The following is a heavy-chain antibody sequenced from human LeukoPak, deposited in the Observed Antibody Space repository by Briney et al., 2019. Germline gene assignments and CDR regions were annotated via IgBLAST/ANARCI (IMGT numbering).Heavy chain of an antibody. V-gene: IGHV3-48*04. J-gene: IGHJ4*02. Sequence: GGSLRLSCAASGFTFSSYSMNWVRQAPGKGLEWVSYISSSSSTIYYADSVKGRFTISRDNAKNSLYLQMNSLRAEDTAVYYCARDGALYCSSTSCPVDYWGQGTLVTVSS. D-gene: IGHD2-2*01. CDR2: ISSSSSTI. CDR1: GFTFSSYS. CDR3: ARDGALYCSSTSCPVDY.